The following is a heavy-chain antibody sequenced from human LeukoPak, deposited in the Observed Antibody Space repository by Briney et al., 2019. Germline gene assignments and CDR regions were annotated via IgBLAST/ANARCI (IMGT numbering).Heavy chain of an antibody. CDR1: GFIFSSYG. J-gene: IGHJ4*02. D-gene: IGHD4-17*01. V-gene: IGHV3-33*01. Sequence: GGSLRLSCAASGFIFSSYGTHWVRQAPGKGLEWVAVIWYDGSNKYYADSVKGRFTISRDNSKNTLYLQMNSLRAEDTAVYYCARDLTVTVTTSFDYWGQGTLVTVSS. CDR3: ARDLTVTVTTSFDY. CDR2: IWYDGSNK.